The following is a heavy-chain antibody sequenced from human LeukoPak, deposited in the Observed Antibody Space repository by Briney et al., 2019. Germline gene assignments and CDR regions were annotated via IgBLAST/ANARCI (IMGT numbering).Heavy chain of an antibody. D-gene: IGHD2-15*01. CDR2: IYTSGST. CDR3: ARAGKVVVAATRNGMDV. V-gene: IGHV4-4*07. CDR1: GGSISSYY. Sequence: SETLSLTRTVSGGSISSYYWSWIRQPAGKGLEWIGRIYTSGSTNYNPSLKSRVTMSVDTSKNQFSLKLSSVTAADTAVYYCARAGKVVVAATRNGMDVWGQGTTVTVSS. J-gene: IGHJ6*02.